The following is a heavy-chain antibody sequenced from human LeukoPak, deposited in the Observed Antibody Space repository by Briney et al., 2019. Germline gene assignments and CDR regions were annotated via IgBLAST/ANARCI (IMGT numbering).Heavy chain of an antibody. D-gene: IGHD5-18*01. CDR3: ARDRYSYALGAAGY. V-gene: IGHV3-48*01. CDR1: GFTFSTYS. J-gene: IGHJ4*02. Sequence: PGGSLRLSCAASGFTFSTYSMNWVRQAPGKGLEWVSYISSGSTTIYHADSVKGRFTVSRDNAKNSLYLQMNSLRAEDTAVYYCARDRYSYALGAAGYWGQGTLVTVSS. CDR2: ISSGSTTI.